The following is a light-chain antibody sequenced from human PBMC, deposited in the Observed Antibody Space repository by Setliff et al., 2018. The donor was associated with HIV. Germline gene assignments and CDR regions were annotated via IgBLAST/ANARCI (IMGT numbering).Light chain of an antibody. Sequence: QSALAQPPSAAGSPGQSVTISCTGTSSDIGGYDYVSWYQQHPGKAPKLMIYEVTKRPSGVPDRFSGSKSGNTASLTVSGLRSEDEADYYCSSFAGSLYVFGTGTKVTVL. J-gene: IGLJ1*01. CDR3: SSFAGSLYV. CDR2: EVT. CDR1: SSDIGGYDY. V-gene: IGLV2-8*01.